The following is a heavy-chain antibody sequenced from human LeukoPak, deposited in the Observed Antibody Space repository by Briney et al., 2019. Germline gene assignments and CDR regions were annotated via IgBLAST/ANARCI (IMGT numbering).Heavy chain of an antibody. CDR3: ARVPCIAAAGSPIDY. J-gene: IGHJ4*02. Sequence: GASVRVSCKASGGTFSSYAISWVRQAPGQGLEWMGRIIPILGIANYAQKFQGRVTITADKSTSTAYMELSSLRSEDTAVYYCARVPCIAAAGSPIDYWGQGTLVTVSS. D-gene: IGHD6-13*01. V-gene: IGHV1-69*04. CDR1: GGTFSSYA. CDR2: IIPILGIA.